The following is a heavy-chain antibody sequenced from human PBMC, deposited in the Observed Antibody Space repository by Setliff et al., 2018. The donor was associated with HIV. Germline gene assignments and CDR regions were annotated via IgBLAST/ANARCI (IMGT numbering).Heavy chain of an antibody. Sequence: SDTLSLTCGVSGGSVGSGSYYWSWIRQSPGKGLEWLGYIYYSGSTTYNPSLRSRVAISIDTSKNQFSLNLRSVTAADTAVYYCARDPPGYGDSKDYWGQGKLVTVSS. D-gene: IGHD4-17*01. V-gene: IGHV4-61*01. CDR1: GGSVGSGSYY. J-gene: IGHJ4*02. CDR3: ARDPPGYGDSKDY. CDR2: IYYSGST.